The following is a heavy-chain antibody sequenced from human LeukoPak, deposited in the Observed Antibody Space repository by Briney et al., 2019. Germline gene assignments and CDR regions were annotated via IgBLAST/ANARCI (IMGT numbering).Heavy chain of an antibody. Sequence: TSETLSLTCTVSGGSMGSYWTWIRQPPGKGLEWIGYIYYSGSTNYNPSLKSRVTISVDTSKNQFSLKLSSVTAADTAVYYCARDRPYSSGWYRFFDFWGQGTLVTVSS. V-gene: IGHV4-59*01. CDR2: IYYSGST. D-gene: IGHD6-19*01. J-gene: IGHJ4*02. CDR3: ARDRPYSSGWYRFFDF. CDR1: GGSMGSY.